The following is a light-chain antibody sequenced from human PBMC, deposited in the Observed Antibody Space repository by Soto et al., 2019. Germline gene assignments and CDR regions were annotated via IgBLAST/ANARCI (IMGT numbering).Light chain of an antibody. CDR2: EVS. CDR3: SSYTSSTTVV. V-gene: IGLV2-14*02. Sequence: QSALTQPASVSGSPGQSITISCTGTSSDVGSYNLVSWYQQHPGKAPKLMIYEVSYRPSGVSNRFSGSKSGNTASLTISRLQAQDEADYYCSSYTSSTTVVFGGGTKLTVL. CDR1: SSDVGSYNL. J-gene: IGLJ2*01.